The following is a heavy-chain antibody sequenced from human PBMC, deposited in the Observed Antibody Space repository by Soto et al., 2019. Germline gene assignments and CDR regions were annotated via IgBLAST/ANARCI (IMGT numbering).Heavy chain of an antibody. CDR1: GFTFSNYN. Sequence: EVQVVESGGGLIQPGGSLRLSCAGSGFTFSNYNMDWVRQAPGKGLEWISYISTTSRTIFYADSVKGRFTISRDNARNSLFLQMNSLRDEDTAVYCCARDGSRGYDMDVWGQGTTVIVSS. CDR2: ISTTSRTI. J-gene: IGHJ6*02. CDR3: ARDGSRGYDMDV. D-gene: IGHD1-1*01. V-gene: IGHV3-48*02.